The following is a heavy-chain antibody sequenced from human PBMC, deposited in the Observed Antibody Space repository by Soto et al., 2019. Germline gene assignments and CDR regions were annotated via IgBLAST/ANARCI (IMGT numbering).Heavy chain of an antibody. CDR2: IYHNERT. J-gene: IGHJ6*02. Sequence: QVQLQESSPGLVKPSGTLSLTCAVSGVSISSSQWWSWVRQPPGKGLEWIGEIYHNERTNYNPSLKSRLTMSLDRSKNQVSLKLSSVTAADTATYYCGRTKDYFYGVDVWGQGTTVTVSS. CDR3: GRTKDYFYGVDV. CDR1: GVSISSSQW. V-gene: IGHV4-4*02.